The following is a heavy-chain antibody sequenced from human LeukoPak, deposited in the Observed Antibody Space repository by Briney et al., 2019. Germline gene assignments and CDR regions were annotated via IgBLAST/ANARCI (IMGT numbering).Heavy chain of an antibody. CDR2: IYYSGST. J-gene: IGHJ4*02. D-gene: IGHD6-19*01. Sequence: PSETLSLTCTVSGYSISSGYYWSWIRQPPGKGLEWIGYIYYSGSTNYNPSLKSRVTISVDTSKNQFSLKLSSVTAADTAVYYCARRVAVAGTFDYWGQGTLVTVSS. CDR3: ARRVAVAGTFDY. CDR1: GYSISSGYY. V-gene: IGHV4-59*08.